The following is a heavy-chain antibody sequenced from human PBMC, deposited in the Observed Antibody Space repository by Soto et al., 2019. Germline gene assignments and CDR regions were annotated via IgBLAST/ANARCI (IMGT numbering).Heavy chain of an antibody. CDR2: VSASGLNT. CDR1: GFTFSTYA. CDR3: ARDQDDSSDAFDI. D-gene: IGHD3-3*01. Sequence: GGSLRLSCAASGFTFSTYAMAWVRQAPGKGLEWVSGVSASGLNTDYADPVKGRFYISRGNSKNTVSLHMNSLRAEDTALYYCARDQDDSSDAFDIWGQGTMATVS. V-gene: IGHV3-23*01. J-gene: IGHJ3*02.